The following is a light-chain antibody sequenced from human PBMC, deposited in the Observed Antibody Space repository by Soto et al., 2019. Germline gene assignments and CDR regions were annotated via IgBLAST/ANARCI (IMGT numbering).Light chain of an antibody. J-gene: IGKJ1*01. V-gene: IGKV1-5*01. Sequence: DIQMTQSPSTVSASVGDRITITCRASQRINTWLAWYRQRPGEAPQLLIYDVSTLAMGVPARFSGSGSGTDFTLSISRLQADDFATFYCQQYQTYSRTFGQGTKVEVK. CDR2: DVS. CDR3: QQYQTYSRT. CDR1: QRINTW.